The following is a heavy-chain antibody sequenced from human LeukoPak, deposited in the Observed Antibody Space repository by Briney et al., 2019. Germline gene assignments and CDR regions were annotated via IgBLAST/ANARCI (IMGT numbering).Heavy chain of an antibody. J-gene: IGHJ3*02. Sequence: GGSLRLSCAASGFTFSSYSMHWVRQAPGKGLEWVSYISSSLNSIQYTESVKGRFTISRDNAKNSLYLQMNSLRAEDTAVYYCAKGYSSSWYIDNAFDIWGQGTMVTVSS. D-gene: IGHD6-13*01. CDR2: ISSSLNSI. CDR3: AKGYSSSWYIDNAFDI. V-gene: IGHV3-48*01. CDR1: GFTFSSYS.